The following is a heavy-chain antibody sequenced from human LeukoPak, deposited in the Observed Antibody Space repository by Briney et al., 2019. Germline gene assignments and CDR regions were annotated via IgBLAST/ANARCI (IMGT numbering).Heavy chain of an antibody. CDR1: GFTFRSHA. CDR3: AKDFRIGYSAHFDY. J-gene: IGHJ4*02. V-gene: IGHV3-23*01. CDR2: IYENGGTT. D-gene: IGHD2-21*01. Sequence: EGSLRLSCVGSGFTFRSHAMGWVRQAPEKGLEFVSGIYENGGTTYYADSVKGRFSISRDNSKNTLYLQMDSLRGEDTAVYYCAKDFRIGYSAHFDYWGQGALVTVSS.